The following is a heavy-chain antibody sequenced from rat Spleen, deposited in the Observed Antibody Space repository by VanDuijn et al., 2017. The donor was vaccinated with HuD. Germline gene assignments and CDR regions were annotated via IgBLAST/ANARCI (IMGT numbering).Heavy chain of an antibody. CDR1: GLSFSNYD. D-gene: IGHD4-6*01. CDR3: TRGTYFRH. J-gene: IGHJ2*01. Sequence: EVQLVESGGGLVQPGRSMKLSCAASGLSFSNYDMAWVRQAPTKGLEWVAYITYDGGSTYYRDSVKGRFTISRDNAKSTLYLQMDSLRSEDTATYYCTRGTYFRHWGQGVMVTVSS. V-gene: IGHV5-20*01. CDR2: ITYDGGST.